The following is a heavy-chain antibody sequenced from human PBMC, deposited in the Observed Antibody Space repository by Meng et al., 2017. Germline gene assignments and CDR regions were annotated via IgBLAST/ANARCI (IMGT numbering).Heavy chain of an antibody. CDR3: AMFVYGLPGIAAAGTRGGFDP. J-gene: IGHJ5*02. V-gene: IGHV1-8*01. CDR1: GYTFTSYD. D-gene: IGHD6-13*01. CDR2: RNPNSGNT. Sequence: ASVKVSCKASGYTFTSYDINWVRQATAQGLEWMGWRNPNSGNTGYAQKFQGRVTMTRNTSISTAYMELSSLRSEDTAVYYCAMFVYGLPGIAAAGTRGGFDPWGQGTLVTVSS.